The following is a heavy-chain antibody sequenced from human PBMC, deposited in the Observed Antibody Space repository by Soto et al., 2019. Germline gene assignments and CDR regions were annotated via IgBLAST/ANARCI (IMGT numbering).Heavy chain of an antibody. V-gene: IGHV3-74*01. CDR3: ARDGWAVAEN. CDR1: GYTFSDFL. D-gene: IGHD6-19*01. CDR2: INSDGSTT. Sequence: VQLVESGGGLVQPGGSLRLSCAASGYTFSDFLMHWVRQVPGKGLVWVSRINSDGSTTDYADSVKGRFTISRDNATNTLYLQLNDLRAEDTAVYYCARDGWAVAENWGRGTLVTVSS. J-gene: IGHJ4*02.